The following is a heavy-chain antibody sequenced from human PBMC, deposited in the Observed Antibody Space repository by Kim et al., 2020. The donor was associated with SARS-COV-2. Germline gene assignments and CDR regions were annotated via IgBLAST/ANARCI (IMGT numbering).Heavy chain of an antibody. CDR2: ISYDGNNK. D-gene: IGHD3-3*01. CDR1: GFTFSIYA. CDR3: ARDPAYYDFWSGFPAHDAFDI. V-gene: IGHV3-30-3*01. Sequence: GGSLRLSCAASGFTFSIYAMHWVRQAPGKGLEWVAVISYDGNNKHYADSVKGRFTISRDNSKNTLYLQMNSLRPEDTAVYYCARDPAYYDFWSGFPAHDAFDIWGQGTMVTVSS. J-gene: IGHJ3*02.